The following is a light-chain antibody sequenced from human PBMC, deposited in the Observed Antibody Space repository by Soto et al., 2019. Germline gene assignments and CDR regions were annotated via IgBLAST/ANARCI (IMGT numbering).Light chain of an antibody. CDR3: QTWGTGIRV. Sequence: QPVLTQLPSASASLGASVKLTCTLSSGHSNYAIAWHHQQPEKGPRFLMNLNSDGSHTKGDGIPDRFSGSRSGAERYLTISSLQSEDEADYYCQTWGTGIRVFVGGTKVTVL. CDR1: SGHSNYA. CDR2: LNSDGSH. J-gene: IGLJ3*02. V-gene: IGLV4-69*01.